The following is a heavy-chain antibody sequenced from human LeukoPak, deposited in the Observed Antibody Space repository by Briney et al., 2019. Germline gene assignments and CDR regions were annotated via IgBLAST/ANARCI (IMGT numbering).Heavy chain of an antibody. CDR3: ARTYFDWLLSDYYYYMDV. J-gene: IGHJ6*03. CDR1: GGSISSSY. D-gene: IGHD3-9*01. Sequence: PSETLSLTCSVSGGSISSSYWSWIRQPAGKGLEWIGRIYTSGTFNYNPSLKSRVTMSVDTSKNQFSLKLTSVTAADTAVYYCARTYFDWLLSDYYYYMDVWGKGTTVTISS. V-gene: IGHV4-4*07. CDR2: IYTSGTF.